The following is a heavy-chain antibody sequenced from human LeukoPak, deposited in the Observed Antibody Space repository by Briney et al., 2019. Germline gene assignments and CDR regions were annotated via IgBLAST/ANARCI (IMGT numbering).Heavy chain of an antibody. D-gene: IGHD3-16*01. Sequence: PSETLSLTCTVSGGSISSYYWSWIRQPPGKGLEWIGYIYYSGSTNYNPSLKSRVTISVDTSKNQLSLKLSSVTAADTAVYYCGRDRNYGSTSPWGQGTLVTVSS. J-gene: IGHJ5*02. CDR3: GRDRNYGSTSP. CDR2: IYYSGST. CDR1: GGSISSYY. V-gene: IGHV4-59*01.